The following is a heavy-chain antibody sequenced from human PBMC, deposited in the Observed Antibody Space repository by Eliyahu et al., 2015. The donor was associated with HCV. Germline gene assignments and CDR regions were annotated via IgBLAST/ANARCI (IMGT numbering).Heavy chain of an antibody. CDR1: GFTFDDYA. D-gene: IGHD6-13*01. V-gene: IGHV3-9*01. Sequence: EVQLVESGGGLVQPGRSLRLSCAASGFTFDDYAMHWVRQGPGKGLEWVSGISWNSGSIGYADSVKGRFTISRDNAKNSLYLQMNNLRAEDTALYYCAKGGGVQQIHFDHWGQGTLVTVSS. CDR3: AKGGGVQQIHFDH. CDR2: ISWNSGSI. J-gene: IGHJ4*02.